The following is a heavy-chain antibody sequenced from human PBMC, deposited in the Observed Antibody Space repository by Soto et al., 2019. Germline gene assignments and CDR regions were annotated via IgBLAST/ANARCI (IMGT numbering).Heavy chain of an antibody. D-gene: IGHD6-19*01. V-gene: IGHV3-23*01. J-gene: IGHJ6*02. CDR2: ISGSGGST. CDR3: AKDGLVAGSYYYYGMDV. CDR1: GFTFSSYA. Sequence: PGGSLRLSCVASGFTFSSYAMSWVRQAPGKGLEWVSAISGSGGSTYYADSVKGRFTISRDNSKNTLYLQMNCRRAEDTAVYYCAKDGLVAGSYYYYGMDVWGRGTRVTVSS.